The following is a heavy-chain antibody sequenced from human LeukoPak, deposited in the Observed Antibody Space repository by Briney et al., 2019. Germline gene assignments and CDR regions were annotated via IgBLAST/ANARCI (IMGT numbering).Heavy chain of an antibody. Sequence: ESGPTLVNPTQTLTLTCTLSGLSLSTSRLAVGWIRQPPGKALEWLALIYWDDDKRYSPSLKSRLTITQDTSNNQVVLTMTNMDPVDTATYYCAHKTGAFDIWGQGTMVTVSS. CDR2: IYWDDDK. V-gene: IGHV2-5*02. CDR1: GLSLSTSRLA. D-gene: IGHD3-10*01. J-gene: IGHJ3*02. CDR3: AHKTGAFDI.